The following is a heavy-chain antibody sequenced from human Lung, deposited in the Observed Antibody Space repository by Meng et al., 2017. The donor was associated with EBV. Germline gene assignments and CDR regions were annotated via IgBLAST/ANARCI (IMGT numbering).Heavy chain of an antibody. D-gene: IGHD3-22*01. Sequence: EVQVVESAGASVKPGGSLRLSGAAFGFTFGSYAMSWVRQAPGKGLEWVSTISNSGGNTYYADSVKGRFTISRDNSKNTLYLQMNSLRAEDTAVYYCAKDRHYYDSMYFGYWGQGTLVTVSS. CDR2: ISNSGGNT. CDR3: AKDRHYYDSMYFGY. CDR1: GFTFGSYA. V-gene: IGHV3-23*04. J-gene: IGHJ4*02.